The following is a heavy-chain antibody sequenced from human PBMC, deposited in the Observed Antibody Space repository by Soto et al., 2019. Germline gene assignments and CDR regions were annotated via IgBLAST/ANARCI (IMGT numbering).Heavy chain of an antibody. Sequence: ETLCLTCTVSGGSSISNSHYWGWIRQPPGKGLESIANIYYDGNTDYNPSLKSRVTISIDTSKNQISLKLSSVTAADTAVYFCVRTFPPAPRVVLSHNWFVPWGPGTLVTVSS. V-gene: IGHV4-39*07. J-gene: IGHJ5*02. D-gene: IGHD2-2*01. CDR2: IYYDGNT. CDR3: VRTFPPAPRVVLSHNWFVP. CDR1: GGSSISNSHY.